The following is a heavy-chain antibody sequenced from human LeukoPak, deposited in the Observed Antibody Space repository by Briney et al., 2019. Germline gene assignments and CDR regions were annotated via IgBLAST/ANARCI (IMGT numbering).Heavy chain of an antibody. CDR2: ISGSGGST. CDR3: ARGINDYYDSSGYHSGYYYYGMDV. CDR1: GFTFSSYA. V-gene: IGHV3-23*01. Sequence: GGSLRLSCAASGFTFSSYAMSWVRQAPGKGLEWVSAISGSGGSTYYADSVKGRFTISRDNSKNTLYLQMNSLRAEDTAVYYCARGINDYYDSSGYHSGYYYYGMDVWGQGTTVTVSS. J-gene: IGHJ6*02. D-gene: IGHD3-22*01.